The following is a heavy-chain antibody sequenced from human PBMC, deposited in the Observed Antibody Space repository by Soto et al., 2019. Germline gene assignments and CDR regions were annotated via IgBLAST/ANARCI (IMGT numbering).Heavy chain of an antibody. CDR3: ASSSSSQPDWFDP. V-gene: IGHV4-30-4*01. Sequence: LSLTCTVSGGSISSGDYYWSWIRQPPGKGLEWIGYIYYSGSTYCNPSLKSRVTISVDTSKNQFSLKLSSVTAADTAVYYCASSSSSQPDWFDPWGQGTLVTVSS. J-gene: IGHJ5*02. CDR1: GGSISSGDYY. CDR2: IYYSGST. D-gene: IGHD6-13*01.